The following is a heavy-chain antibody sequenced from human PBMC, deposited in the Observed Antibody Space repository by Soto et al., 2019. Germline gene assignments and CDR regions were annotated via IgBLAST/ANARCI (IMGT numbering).Heavy chain of an antibody. CDR2: IHPSDSDT. V-gene: IGHV5-51*01. CDR1: VYSFTTYW. D-gene: IGHD3-16*01. Sequence: GESLKISCKVSVYSFTTYWIGWVRQLPGKGLEWMGIIHPSDSDTRYSPSHQGHVTISADKSISTPFLQWNSLKASDTALYYCAKWGITHHYFDYWGQGTLVTVSS. J-gene: IGHJ4*02. CDR3: AKWGITHHYFDY.